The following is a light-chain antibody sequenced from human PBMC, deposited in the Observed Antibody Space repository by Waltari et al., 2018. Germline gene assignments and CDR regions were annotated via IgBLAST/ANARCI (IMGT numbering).Light chain of an antibody. J-gene: IGKJ4*01. CDR3: MQATESPLT. CDR2: KIS. CDR1: QSLLHVDGNTY. V-gene: IGKV2-24*01. Sequence: DVVMTQTPLSSPVTLGQPASISCRSSQSLLHVDGNTYLNWFQRPGQPPRLLIYKISNRFSGVPDRFSGGGAGTDFTLKISRVEAEDVGVYYCMQATESPLTFGGGTKVEIK.